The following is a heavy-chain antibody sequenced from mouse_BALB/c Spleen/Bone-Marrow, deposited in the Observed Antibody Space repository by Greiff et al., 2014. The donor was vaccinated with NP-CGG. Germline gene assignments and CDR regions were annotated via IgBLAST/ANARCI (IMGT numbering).Heavy chain of an antibody. Sequence: VQLQQSGAELVKPGASVKLSCTASGFNIKDTYMHWVKQRPEQGLEWIGRVDPANGNTKYDPKFQGKATITADTSSNTAYLQLSSLTPEDTAVYYCARYRLGTYFDYWGQGTTPTVSS. CDR2: VDPANGNT. CDR1: GFNIKDTY. CDR3: ARYRLGTYFDY. V-gene: IGHV14-3*02. D-gene: IGHD2-14*01. J-gene: IGHJ2*01.